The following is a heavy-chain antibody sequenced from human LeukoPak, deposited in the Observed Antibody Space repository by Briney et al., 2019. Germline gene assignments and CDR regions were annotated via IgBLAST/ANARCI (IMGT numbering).Heavy chain of an antibody. J-gene: IGHJ3*02. CDR2: ISARSGNI. D-gene: IGHD3-22*01. V-gene: IGHV1-18*01. Sequence: ASVKVSCKASGYTFTSFGISWLRQAPGQGLEWMGWISARSGNINYAQKFQGRVTMTTDTSTSTAYMELRSLRSDDTAVYYCARDNGGAYYFDTSAYYHNDAFDIWGQGTMVTVSS. CDR1: GYTFTSFG. CDR3: ARDNGGAYYFDTSAYYHNDAFDI.